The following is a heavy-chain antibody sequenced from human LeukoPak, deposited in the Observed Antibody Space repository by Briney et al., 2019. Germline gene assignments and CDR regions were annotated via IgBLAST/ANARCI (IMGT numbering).Heavy chain of an antibody. CDR2: IKSKTDGGTT. CDR3: TTDRTVLRFLEWLYPPAFDI. J-gene: IGHJ3*02. D-gene: IGHD3-3*01. V-gene: IGHV3-15*01. Sequence: GGSLRLSCAASGFTFSNAWMSWVRQAPGKGLEWVGRIKSKTDGGTTDYAAPVKGRFTISRDDSKNTLYLQMNSLKTEDTAVYYCTTDRTVLRFLEWLYPPAFDIWGQGTMVTVSS. CDR1: GFTFSNAW.